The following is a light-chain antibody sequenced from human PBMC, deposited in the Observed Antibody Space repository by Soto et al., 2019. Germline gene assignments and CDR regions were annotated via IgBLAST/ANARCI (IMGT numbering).Light chain of an antibody. V-gene: IGLV1-40*01. Sequence: QSVLTQPPSVSGAPGQRVTISCTGSTSNIGAGYDVHWYQQVPGTAPKLFIYANNNRPSGVPDRFSGSKSGTSASLAITGLQADDEADYYCQSYDSSLSGVVFGGGTQLTVL. CDR1: TSNIGAGYD. J-gene: IGLJ2*01. CDR2: ANN. CDR3: QSYDSSLSGVV.